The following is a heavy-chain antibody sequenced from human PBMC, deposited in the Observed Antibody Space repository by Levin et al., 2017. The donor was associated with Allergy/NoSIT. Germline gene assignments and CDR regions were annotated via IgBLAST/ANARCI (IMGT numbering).Heavy chain of an antibody. J-gene: IGHJ3*02. V-gene: IGHV4-61*01. CDR1: GGSVSSGSYY. D-gene: IGHD4-23*01. CDR3: AREWADYGGNSPESIDAFDI. CDR2: IYYSGST. Sequence: SETLSLTCTVSGGSVSSGSYYWSWIRQPPGKGLEWIGYIYYSGSTNYNPSLKSRVTISVDTAKNQFSLKLGSVTAADTAVYYCAREWADYGGNSPESIDAFDIWGQGTMVTVSS.